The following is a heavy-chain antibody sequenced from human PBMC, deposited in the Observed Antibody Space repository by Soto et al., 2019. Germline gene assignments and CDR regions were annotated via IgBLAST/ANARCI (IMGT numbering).Heavy chain of an antibody. D-gene: IGHD3-22*01. CDR1: GFTFSSYA. CDR3: AKESFTMIVVVIRGGVDY. J-gene: IGHJ4*02. V-gene: IGHV3-23*01. Sequence: EVQLLESGGGLVQPGGSLRLSCAASGFTFSSYAMSWVRQAPGKGLEWVSAISGSGGSTYYADSVKGRFTISRDNSKNTXXLQMNSLRAEDTAVYYCAKESFTMIVVVIRGGVDYWGQGTLVTVSS. CDR2: ISGSGGST.